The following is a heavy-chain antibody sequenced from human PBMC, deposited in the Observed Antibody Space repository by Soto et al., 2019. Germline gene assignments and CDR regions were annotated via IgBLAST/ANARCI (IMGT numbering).Heavy chain of an antibody. D-gene: IGHD3-22*01. CDR2: VSAYNGNT. J-gene: IGHJ3*02. V-gene: IGHV1-18*01. CDR3: ARGWETYYYDSSGYPDAFDI. CDR1: GYTFTSYG. Sequence: ASVKVSCKASGYTFTSYGISWVRQAPGQGLEWMGWVSAYNGNTNYEQKLQGRVTMTTDTSTSTAYMELRSLRSDDTAVYYCARGWETYYYDSSGYPDAFDIWGQGTMVTVSS.